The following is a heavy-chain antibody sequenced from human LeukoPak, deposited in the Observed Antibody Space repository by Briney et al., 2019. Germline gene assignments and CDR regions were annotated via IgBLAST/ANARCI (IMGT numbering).Heavy chain of an antibody. D-gene: IGHD5-18*01. J-gene: IGHJ4*02. Sequence: GGSLRLSCAASGCTFSSYSMNWVSQAPGKGLEWVSSITSSSSYIYYADAVKGRFTISRDNAKNSLYRQMNSLRAEDTAVYHCARVGGYIYGYRVVSYFDYWGQGTLVTVSS. CDR2: ITSSSSYI. V-gene: IGHV3-21*01. CDR1: GCTFSSYS. CDR3: ARVGGYIYGYRVVSYFDY.